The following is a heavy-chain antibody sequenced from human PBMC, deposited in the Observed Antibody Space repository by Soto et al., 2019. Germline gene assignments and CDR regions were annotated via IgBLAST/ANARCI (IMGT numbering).Heavy chain of an antibody. Sequence: PSETLSLTCTVSGGSISSYYWSWIRQPPGKGLEWIGYIYYSGSTNYNPSLKSRVTISVDTSKNQFSLKLSSVTAADTAVYYFARLGRYFDWLLDYWGQGTLVTVSS. CDR1: GGSISSYY. CDR2: IYYSGST. V-gene: IGHV4-59*08. CDR3: ARLGRYFDWLLDY. D-gene: IGHD3-9*01. J-gene: IGHJ4*02.